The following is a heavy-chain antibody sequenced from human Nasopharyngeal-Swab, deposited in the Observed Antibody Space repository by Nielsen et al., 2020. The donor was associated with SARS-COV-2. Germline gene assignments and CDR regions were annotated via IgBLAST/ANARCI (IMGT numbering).Heavy chain of an antibody. V-gene: IGHV4-39*01. CDR2: IYYSGST. Sequence: SKTLSLTCTVSGGSISSSSYYWGWIRQPPGKGLEWIGSIYYSGSTYYNPSLKSRVTISVDTSKNQFSLKLSSVTAADTAVYYCARRQGGWLQAVHYFDYWGQGTLVTVSS. J-gene: IGHJ4*02. CDR1: GGSISSSSYY. D-gene: IGHD5-24*01. CDR3: ARRQGGWLQAVHYFDY.